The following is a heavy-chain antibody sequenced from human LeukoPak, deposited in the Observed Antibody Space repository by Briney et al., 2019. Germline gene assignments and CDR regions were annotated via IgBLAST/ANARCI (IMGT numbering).Heavy chain of an antibody. Sequence: GGSLRLSCAAYGFTFSSNSMNWDRQAPGKGLEWVSSISSSSRYIYYEDYVKGRFTISTDNAKNSLYLQMNSLRAEDTAVYYCARAPDIVVVVAAHFDYWGQGALVTVSS. CDR1: GFTFSSNS. D-gene: IGHD2-15*01. CDR3: ARAPDIVVVVAAHFDY. V-gene: IGHV3-21*01. CDR2: ISSSSRYI. J-gene: IGHJ4*02.